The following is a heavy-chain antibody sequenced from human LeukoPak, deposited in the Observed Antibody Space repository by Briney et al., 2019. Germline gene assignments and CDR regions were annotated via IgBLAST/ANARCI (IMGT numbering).Heavy chain of an antibody. D-gene: IGHD5-18*01. CDR2: IRRIPSGGTN. J-gene: IGHJ4*02. V-gene: IGHV3-49*03. CDR1: GFTFTDYA. CDR3: TRGIGYTCGWSD. Sequence: PGRSLRLSCVTSGFTFTDYAISWFRQAPGKGLEWVGFIRRIPSGGTNDYAASVKGRFTISRDNSKSIAYLQMNSLESEDTAMYYCTRGIGYTCGWSDWGQGTLVTVSS.